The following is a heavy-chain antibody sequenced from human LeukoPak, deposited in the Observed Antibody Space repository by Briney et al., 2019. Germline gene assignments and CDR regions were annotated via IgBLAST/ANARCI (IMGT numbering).Heavy chain of an antibody. CDR3: ARAWLVREIDY. CDR1: GGTFSSYA. J-gene: IGHJ4*02. D-gene: IGHD6-19*01. V-gene: IGHV1-18*01. Sequence: GASVKVSCKASGGTFSSYAISWVRQAPGQGLEWMGWISGYNGNTNYAQKLQGRVTMTTDTSTTTAYMELRSLKSDDTAVYYCARAWLVREIDYWGQGTLVTVSS. CDR2: ISGYNGNT.